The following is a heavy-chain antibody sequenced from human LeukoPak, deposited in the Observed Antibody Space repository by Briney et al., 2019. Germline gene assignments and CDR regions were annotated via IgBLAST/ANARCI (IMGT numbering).Heavy chain of an antibody. CDR3: AKRASSSWYRDY. Sequence: GGSLRLSCAASGFTFSSYGMHWVRQAPGKGLEWVAFIRYDGSNKYYADSVKGRFTISRDNSKNTLYLQMNSLRAVDTAVYYCAKRASSSWYRDYWGQGTLVTVSS. D-gene: IGHD6-13*01. J-gene: IGHJ4*02. CDR2: IRYDGSNK. V-gene: IGHV3-30*02. CDR1: GFTFSSYG.